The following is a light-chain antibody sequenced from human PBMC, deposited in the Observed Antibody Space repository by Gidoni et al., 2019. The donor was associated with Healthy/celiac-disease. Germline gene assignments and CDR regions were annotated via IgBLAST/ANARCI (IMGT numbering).Light chain of an antibody. J-gene: IGLJ2*01. CDR2: EGS. CDR3: CSYGGSSTPVV. V-gene: IGLV2-23*01. Sequence: QSALTQPASVSGTPGQSLTIPCTGTSSDVGRYKLVSWYQQHPGKAPKLMIYEGSKRPSGVSNRFSGSKSGNTASLTISGLQAEDEADYYCCSYGGSSTPVVFGGGTKLTVL. CDR1: SSDVGRYKL.